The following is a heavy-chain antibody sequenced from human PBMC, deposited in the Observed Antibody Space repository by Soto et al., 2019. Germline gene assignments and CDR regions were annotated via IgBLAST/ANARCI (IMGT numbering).Heavy chain of an antibody. D-gene: IGHD3-9*01. CDR1: GGSISNSY. J-gene: IGHJ6*02. CDR2: MYYTGST. CDR3: ARDRKYDILTGSDYYYAMDV. V-gene: IGHV4-59*01. Sequence: SGSLSLTCTVSGGSISNSYLSWIRQPPGKGLEWIGYMYYTGSTSYNPSLKSRVTISVDRSKNQFSLKLSTVTAADTAVYYCARDRKYDILTGSDYYYAMDVWGQGTTVTVSS.